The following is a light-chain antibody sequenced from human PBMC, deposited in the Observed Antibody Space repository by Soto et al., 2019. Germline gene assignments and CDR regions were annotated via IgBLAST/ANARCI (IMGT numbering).Light chain of an antibody. J-gene: IGKJ2*01. Sequence: EIGLTQSPGTLSLSPGERATLSCLASQSVSSNYIAWYQQKPGQAPRLLIYGASSRATGIPDRFSGSGSGTDFTLTISRLEPEDFAVYYCQHYGRSAYTFGQGTTLEIK. CDR1: QSVSSNY. CDR3: QHYGRSAYT. CDR2: GAS. V-gene: IGKV3-20*01.